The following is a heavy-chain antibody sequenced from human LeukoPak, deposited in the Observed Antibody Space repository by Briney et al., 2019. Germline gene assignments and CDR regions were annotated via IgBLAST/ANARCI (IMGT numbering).Heavy chain of an antibody. D-gene: IGHD4-17*01. CDR3: ARGRYGDPYYFDY. CDR1: GGSISSGGYY. Sequence: PSETLSLTCTVSGGSISSGGYYWSWIRQHPGKGLEWIGYIYYSGSTYYNPSLKSRVTISVDTSKNQFSLKLSSVTAADTAVYYCARGRYGDPYYFDYWGQGTLVTVSS. J-gene: IGHJ4*02. V-gene: IGHV4-31*03. CDR2: IYYSGST.